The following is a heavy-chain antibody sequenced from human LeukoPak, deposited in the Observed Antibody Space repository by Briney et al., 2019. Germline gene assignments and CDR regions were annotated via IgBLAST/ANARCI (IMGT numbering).Heavy chain of an antibody. D-gene: IGHD3-10*01. CDR3: ARDLEAFGEYGNDY. J-gene: IGHJ4*02. V-gene: IGHV1-69*04. CDR2: IIPTLGIV. Sequence: SVKVSCKASGGTFSSYAISWVRQAPGQGLEWMGRIIPTLGIVNYAQKFQGRVTITADKSTSTAYMELSSLRSEDTAVYYCARDLEAFGEYGNDYWGQGTLVTVSS. CDR1: GGTFSSYA.